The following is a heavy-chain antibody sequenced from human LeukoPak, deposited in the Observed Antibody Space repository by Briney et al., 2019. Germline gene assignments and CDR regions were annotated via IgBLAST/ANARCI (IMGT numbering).Heavy chain of an antibody. D-gene: IGHD3-22*01. CDR3: ARGRLYYYDSSGYLLMDYFDY. V-gene: IGHV3-20*04. CDR2: INWNGGST. CDR1: GFTFDDYG. J-gene: IGHJ4*02. Sequence: GGSLRLSCAASGFTFDDYGMSWVRQAPGKGLEWVSGINWNGGSTGYADSVKGRFTISRDNAKNSLYLQMNSLRAEDTALYYCARGRLYYYDSSGYLLMDYFDYWGQGTLVTVS.